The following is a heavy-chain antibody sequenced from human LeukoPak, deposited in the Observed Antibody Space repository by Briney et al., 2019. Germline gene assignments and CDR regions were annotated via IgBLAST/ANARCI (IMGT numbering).Heavy chain of an antibody. Sequence: GGSLRLSCAASGFIFSNYVMSWVRQAPGKGLEWVSGIGGSGGTTYYVDSVKGRFTISRDNAKNTLYLHMNSLRADDTAVFYCAQHVSRRSHPFDYWGQGALVTVSS. J-gene: IGHJ4*02. CDR2: IGGSGGTT. V-gene: IGHV3-23*01. D-gene: IGHD5/OR15-5a*01. CDR3: AQHVSRRSHPFDY. CDR1: GFIFSNYV.